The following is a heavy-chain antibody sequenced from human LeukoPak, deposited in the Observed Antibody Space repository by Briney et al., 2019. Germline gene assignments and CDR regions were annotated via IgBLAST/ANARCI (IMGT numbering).Heavy chain of an antibody. D-gene: IGHD5-24*01. CDR3: ARQMGTSLDY. CDR1: GYSISSGYY. V-gene: IGHV4-38-2*01. J-gene: IGHJ4*02. CDR2: IYHSGRT. Sequence: PSETLSLTCAVSGYSISSGYYWGWIRQPPGKGLEWIGSIYHSGRTYYNSSLKSRVTISVDTSKNQFSLKLSSVTAADTAVYYCARQMGTSLDYWGQGTLVTVSS.